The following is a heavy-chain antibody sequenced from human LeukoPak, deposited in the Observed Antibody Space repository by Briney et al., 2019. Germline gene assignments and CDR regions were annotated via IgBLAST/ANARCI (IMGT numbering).Heavy chain of an antibody. D-gene: IGHD4-23*01. Sequence: GGYLRLSCAASGFTFSSYSMNWVRQAPGKGLEWVSSISSSSSYIYYADSVKGRFTISRDNAKNPLYLQMNSLRAEDTAVYYCAREAPEYGGYFDYWGQGTLVTVSS. CDR2: ISSSSSYI. CDR3: AREAPEYGGYFDY. J-gene: IGHJ4*02. CDR1: GFTFSSYS. V-gene: IGHV3-21*01.